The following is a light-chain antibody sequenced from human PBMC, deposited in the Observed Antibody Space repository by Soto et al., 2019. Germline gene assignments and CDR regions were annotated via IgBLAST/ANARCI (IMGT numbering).Light chain of an antibody. V-gene: IGKV3-11*01. CDR3: QQRSNWPIT. Sequence: IVLTQSPATLSLARWERATLSCGASQNVRSYLAWYQQKPGQAPRLLIYDASNRATGIPARFSGSGSGTDFTLTISSLEPEDFAVYYCQQRSNWPITFGQGTRLEIK. CDR1: QNVRSY. J-gene: IGKJ5*01. CDR2: DAS.